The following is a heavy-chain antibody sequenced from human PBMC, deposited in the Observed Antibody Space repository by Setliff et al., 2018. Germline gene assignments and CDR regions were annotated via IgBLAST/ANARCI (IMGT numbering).Heavy chain of an antibody. CDR2: IIHSGST. V-gene: IGHV4-34*01. Sequence: SETLSLTCAVYGGSFSGYYWSWIRQPPGKRLEWIGEIIHSGSTNYNPSLKSRVTISIDTSKNQFSLKLSSVTAADTAVYYCTRGGTWSDAFDTWGQGTMVTVSS. CDR3: TRGGTWSDAFDT. J-gene: IGHJ3*02. CDR1: GGSFSGYY. D-gene: IGHD1-1*01.